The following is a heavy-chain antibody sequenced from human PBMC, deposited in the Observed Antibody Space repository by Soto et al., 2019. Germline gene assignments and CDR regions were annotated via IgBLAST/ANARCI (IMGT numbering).Heavy chain of an antibody. CDR1: GGSISGAY. CDR2: VYYTGRT. J-gene: IGHJ4*02. CDR3: ARSVAVPGAHIDY. D-gene: IGHD6-19*01. V-gene: IGHV4-59*01. Sequence: LFVTFSVSGGSISGAYWSWIRQSPGKGLEGLGDVYYTGRTRSSPSLRSRVSISVNTSKNEFSLRLGSATAADTAVYFCARSVAVPGAHIDYWGQGTKVTVSS.